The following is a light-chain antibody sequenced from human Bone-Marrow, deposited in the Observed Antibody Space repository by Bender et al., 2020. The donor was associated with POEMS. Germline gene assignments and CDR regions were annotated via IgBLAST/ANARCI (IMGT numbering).Light chain of an antibody. V-gene: IGLV2-8*01. CDR3: FSYGGGVSP. CDR2: EVT. J-gene: IGLJ1*01. Sequence: QSALTQPPSVSGSPGQSVTISCTGTSSDVGDYTAVSWYQQHPGKAPKLMIYEVTKRPSGVPDRFSGSKSGNTASLTVSGLQAEDEADYYCFSYGGGVSPFGTGTKVTVL. CDR1: SSDVGDYTA.